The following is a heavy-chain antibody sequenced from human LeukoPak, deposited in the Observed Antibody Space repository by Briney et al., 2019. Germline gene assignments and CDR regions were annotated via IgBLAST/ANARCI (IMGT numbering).Heavy chain of an antibody. D-gene: IGHD1-26*01. V-gene: IGHV6-1*01. CDR1: GDSVSSNSAA. CDR2: TYYRSKWYN. Sequence: SQTLSLICAISGDSVSSNSAAWNWIRQSPSRGLEWLGRTYYRSKWYNDYAVSVKSRITINPDTSKNQFSLQLNSVTPEDTAVYYCARDRPRIVGATYYYYYGMDVWGQGTTVTVSS. CDR3: ARDRPRIVGATYYYYYGMDV. J-gene: IGHJ6*02.